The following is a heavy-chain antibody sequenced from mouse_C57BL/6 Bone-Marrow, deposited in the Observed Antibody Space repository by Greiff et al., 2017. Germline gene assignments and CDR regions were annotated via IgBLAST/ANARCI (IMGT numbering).Heavy chain of an antibody. J-gene: IGHJ3*01. Sequence: QVQLQQPGAELVKPGASVKLSCKASGYTFTSYWMQWVKQRPGQGLEWIGESDLSDSYTNYNQKFNGKATLTVDTSSSTAYMQLRRLTSEYSAVYYCAREAYYGSSTPRPYWGQATLVT. CDR3: AREAYYGSSTPRPY. CDR2: SDLSDSYT. V-gene: IGHV1-50*01. CDR1: GYTFTSYW. D-gene: IGHD1-1*01.